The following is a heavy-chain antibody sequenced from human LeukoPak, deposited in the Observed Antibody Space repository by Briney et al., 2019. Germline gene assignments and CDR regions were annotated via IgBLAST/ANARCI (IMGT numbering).Heavy chain of an antibody. CDR3: ARDRALQVERRGEDY. V-gene: IGHV3-66*02. CDR2: IYSGGNT. CDR1: GFTVSSNY. D-gene: IGHD1-1*01. Sequence: GGSLRLSCAASGFTVSSNYMSWVRQAPGKGLEWVSVIYSGGNTYYADSVKGRFIISRDNTKNMVYLQLSSLRAEDTTVYYCARDRALQVERRGEDYWGQGTLVTVSS. J-gene: IGHJ4*02.